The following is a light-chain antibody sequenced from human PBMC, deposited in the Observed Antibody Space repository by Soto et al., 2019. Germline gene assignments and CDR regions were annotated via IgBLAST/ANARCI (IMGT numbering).Light chain of an antibody. Sequence: SYELTQPPSVSVAPGQTARITCGRNNIGVKSVHWYQQKPGQAPVLVVYDDSARPSGIPARFSGSNSGNTATLTVSRVEGGDEADYYCHVWDSGSDQGIFGGGTKLTVL. V-gene: IGLV3-21*02. CDR1: NIGVKS. CDR2: DDS. CDR3: HVWDSGSDQGI. J-gene: IGLJ2*01.